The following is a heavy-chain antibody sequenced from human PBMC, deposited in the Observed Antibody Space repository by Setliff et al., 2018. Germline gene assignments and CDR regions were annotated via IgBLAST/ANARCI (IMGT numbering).Heavy chain of an antibody. CDR2: IHPSGST. Sequence: PSETLSLTCTVSGDSISSGSYHWGWIRKPAGKGLEWIGRIHPSGSTNYNPSLKSRVTISVDTSKNQFSLKVSSVTAADTAVYYCARTTGSTHNWLDPWGPGTLVTVSS. D-gene: IGHD1-1*01. CDR1: GDSISSGSYH. J-gene: IGHJ5*02. V-gene: IGHV4-61*02. CDR3: ARTTGSTHNWLDP.